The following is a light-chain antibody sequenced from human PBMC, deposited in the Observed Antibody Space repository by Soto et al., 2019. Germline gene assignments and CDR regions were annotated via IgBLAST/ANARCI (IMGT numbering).Light chain of an antibody. V-gene: IGLV2-8*01. Sequence: QSALTQPPSASGSPGQSVAISCTGATSDIGAYNYVSWYQQHPGKAPKLMIYEVNKRPSGVPDRFSGSKSGNTASLTVSGLQAEDEADYCCSSHGGNSPYVFGTGTKLTVL. CDR1: TSDIGAYNY. CDR2: EVN. J-gene: IGLJ1*01. CDR3: SSHGGNSPYV.